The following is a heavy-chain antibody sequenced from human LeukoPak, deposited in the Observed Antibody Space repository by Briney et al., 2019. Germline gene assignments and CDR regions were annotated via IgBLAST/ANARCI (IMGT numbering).Heavy chain of an antibody. Sequence: ASVKVSCKTSGYTFTGYYMHWVRQAPGQGLEWMGWIDPNSGGTNYAQKFQGRVTMTRDTSISTAYMELSRLRSDDTAVYYCARGTMFPYYFDYWGQGTLVTVSS. D-gene: IGHD3-10*02. CDR1: GYTFTGYY. V-gene: IGHV1-2*02. CDR2: IDPNSGGT. J-gene: IGHJ4*02. CDR3: ARGTMFPYYFDY.